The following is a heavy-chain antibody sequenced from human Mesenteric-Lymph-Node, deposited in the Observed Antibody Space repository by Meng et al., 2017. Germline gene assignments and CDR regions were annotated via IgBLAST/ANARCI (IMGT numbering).Heavy chain of an antibody. CDR1: GDSLSSGTYY. CDR2: LYDSGNT. V-gene: IGHV4-39*07. D-gene: IGHD6-6*01. CDR3: ARSRSIAAFDY. J-gene: IGHJ4*02. Sequence: SETLSLTCTVSGDSLSSGTYYWGWIRQPPGKGLEWIGSLYDSGNTYYNPSLRSRVTISVDTSKNQFSLKLSSVTAADTAVYYCARSRSIAAFDYWGQGTLVTVSS.